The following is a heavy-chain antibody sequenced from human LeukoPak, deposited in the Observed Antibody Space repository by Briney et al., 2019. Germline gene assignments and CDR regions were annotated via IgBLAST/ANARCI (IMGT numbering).Heavy chain of an antibody. CDR3: AKDVYGDPSFDY. Sequence: VQPGGSLRLSCAASGFTFSNYAMAWVRQAPGKGLEWVSSISDGGGHTYYADSVMGRFTISRDNSKNILYLQMNSLRAEDTAVYYCAKDVYGDPSFDYWGQGTLVTVSS. D-gene: IGHD4-17*01. CDR1: GFTFSNYA. V-gene: IGHV3-23*01. J-gene: IGHJ4*02. CDR2: ISDGGGHT.